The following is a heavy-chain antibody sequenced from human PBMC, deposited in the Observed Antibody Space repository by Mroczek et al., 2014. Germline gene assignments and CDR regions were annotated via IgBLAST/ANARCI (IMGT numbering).Heavy chain of an antibody. J-gene: IGHJ6*03. Sequence: ESGGGLVQPGGSLRLSCAASGFTFSSYDMHWVRQATGKGLEWVSAISGSGGSTYYADSVKGRFTISRDNSKNTLYLQMNSLRAEDTAVYYCAKDGLNYYDSSGLGYMDVWGKGTTVTVSS. CDR1: GFTFSSYD. V-gene: IGHV3-23*01. D-gene: IGHD3-22*01. CDR3: AKDGLNYYDSSGLGYMDV. CDR2: ISGSGGST.